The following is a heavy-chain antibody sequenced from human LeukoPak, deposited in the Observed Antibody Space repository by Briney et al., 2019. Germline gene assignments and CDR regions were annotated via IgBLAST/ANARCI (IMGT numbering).Heavy chain of an antibody. CDR2: IRYDGSNK. V-gene: IGHV3-30*02. Sequence: PGGSLRLSCAASGFTFSSYGMHWVRQAPGKGLEGVAFIRYDGSNKYYADSVKGRFTISRDNSKNTLYLQMNSLRAEDTAVYYCAKDLYCSSTSCYTGPVYWGQGTLVTVSS. CDR3: AKDLYCSSTSCYTGPVY. J-gene: IGHJ4*02. D-gene: IGHD2-2*02. CDR1: GFTFSSYG.